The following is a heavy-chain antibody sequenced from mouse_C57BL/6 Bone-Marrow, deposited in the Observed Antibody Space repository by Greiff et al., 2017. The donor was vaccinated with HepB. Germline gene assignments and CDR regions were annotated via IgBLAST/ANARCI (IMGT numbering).Heavy chain of an antibody. CDR1: GYTFTSYW. V-gene: IGHV1-55*01. J-gene: IGHJ2*01. D-gene: IGHD4-1*01. CDR2: IYPGSGST. Sequence: VQLQQPGAELVKPGASVKMSCKASGYTFTSYWITWVKQRPGQGLEWLGDIYPGSGSTNYNEKLKSKATLTVDTASRTAYMQVSSLTSEDSAVYYCARHWDVDYWGQGTTLTVSS. CDR3: ARHWDVDY.